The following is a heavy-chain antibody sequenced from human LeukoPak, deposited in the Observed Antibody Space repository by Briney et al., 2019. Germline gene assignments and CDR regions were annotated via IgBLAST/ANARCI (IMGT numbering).Heavy chain of an antibody. Sequence: GESLKISCKGSGYSFTSYWIGWVRQMPGKGLEWMGIIYPGDSDTRYSPSFQGQVTISADKSISTAYLQWSSLKASDTAMYYCARHLAWFGELFPSGAFDIWGQGTMVTVSS. CDR2: IYPGDSDT. CDR3: ARHLAWFGELFPSGAFDI. D-gene: IGHD3-10*01. J-gene: IGHJ3*02. CDR1: GYSFTSYW. V-gene: IGHV5-51*01.